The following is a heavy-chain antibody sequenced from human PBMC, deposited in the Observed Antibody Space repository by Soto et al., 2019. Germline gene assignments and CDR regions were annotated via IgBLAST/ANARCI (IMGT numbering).Heavy chain of an antibody. Sequence: SVKVSCKASEGTFSSYAISWVRQAPGQGLEWMGGIIPIFGTANYAQKFQGRVTITADESTSTAYMELSSLRSEDTAVYYCARVKAYYGSGILSHYYYGMDVWGQGTTVTVSS. CDR2: IIPIFGTA. CDR3: ARVKAYYGSGILSHYYYGMDV. CDR1: EGTFSSYA. D-gene: IGHD3-10*01. V-gene: IGHV1-69*13. J-gene: IGHJ6*02.